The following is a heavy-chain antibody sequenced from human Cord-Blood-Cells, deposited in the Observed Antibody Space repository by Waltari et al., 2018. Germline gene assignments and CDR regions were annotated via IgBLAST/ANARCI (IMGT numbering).Heavy chain of an antibody. Sequence: QLQLQESGPGLVKPSETLSLTCTVSGAYISSRSYYWGCIRQPPGKGLEWIGRIYYSGSTYYNPSLKSRVTISVDTSKNQFSLKLSSVTAADTAVYYCARRPGFSGAFDILGQGTMVTDSS. CDR2: IYYSGST. CDR1: GAYISSRSYY. V-gene: IGHV4-39*01. D-gene: IGHD3-10*01. CDR3: ARRPGFSGAFDI. J-gene: IGHJ3*02.